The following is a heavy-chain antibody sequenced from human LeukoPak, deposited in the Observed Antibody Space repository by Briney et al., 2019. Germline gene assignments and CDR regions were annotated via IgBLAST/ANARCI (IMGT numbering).Heavy chain of an antibody. CDR3: ARGRGCSSMSCYPDY. D-gene: IGHD2-2*01. Sequence: PGGSLRLSCAASGFSFSNYEMNWVRQAPGKGLEWVSYITSSGSTMFYADSVEGRFIISRDNTKNSLYLQMNSLRAEDTAVYYCARGRGCSSMSCYPDYWGQGTLVTVSS. V-gene: IGHV3-48*03. CDR2: ITSSGSTM. CDR1: GFSFSNYE. J-gene: IGHJ4*02.